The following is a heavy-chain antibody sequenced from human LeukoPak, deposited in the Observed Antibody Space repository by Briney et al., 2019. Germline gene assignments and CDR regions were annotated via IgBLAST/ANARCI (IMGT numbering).Heavy chain of an antibody. V-gene: IGHV3-7*05. CDR3: ARDNSGPQN. Sequence: GGSLRLSCAASGFTFSSYWMNWVRQAPGKGLEWVANIKEDGSEKYYVDSVKGRFTISRENAKSSPYLQMNSLRAEDTAVYYCARDNSGPQNWGQGTLVTVSS. J-gene: IGHJ4*02. D-gene: IGHD1-26*01. CDR2: IKEDGSEK. CDR1: GFTFSSYW.